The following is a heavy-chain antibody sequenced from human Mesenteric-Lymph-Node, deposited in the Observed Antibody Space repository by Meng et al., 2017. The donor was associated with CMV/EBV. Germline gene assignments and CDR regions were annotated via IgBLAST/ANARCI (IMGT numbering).Heavy chain of an antibody. CDR1: GFTVSNNY. V-gene: IGHV3-66*02. Sequence: GESLKISCAVSGFTVSNNYMSWVRQAPGKGLEWVSVMYSGGNRYYADSVKGRFTISRDDSTNTLYLQMNNLRAEDTAVYYCARGMYDFSSGYFSRPPNYALDVWGQGTTVTVSS. CDR2: MYSGGNR. J-gene: IGHJ6*02. CDR3: ARGMYDFSSGYFSRPPNYALDV. D-gene: IGHD3-3*01.